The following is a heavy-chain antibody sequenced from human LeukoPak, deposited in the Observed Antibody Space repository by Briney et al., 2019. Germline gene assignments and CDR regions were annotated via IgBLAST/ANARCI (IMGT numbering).Heavy chain of an antibody. D-gene: IGHD3-10*01. J-gene: IGHJ4*02. CDR3: AISDYYGSGSYGQNDY. CDR1: GFTFSDYY. CDR2: ISSSGSTI. Sequence: PGGSLRLSCAASGFTFSDYYMSWIRQAPGKGLEWVSYISSSGSTIYYADSVEGRFTISRDNAKNSLYLQMNSLRAEDTAVYYCAISDYYGSGSYGQNDYWGQGTLVTVSS. V-gene: IGHV3-11*01.